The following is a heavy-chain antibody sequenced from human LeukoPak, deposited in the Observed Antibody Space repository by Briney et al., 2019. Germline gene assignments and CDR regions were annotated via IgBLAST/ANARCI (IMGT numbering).Heavy chain of an antibody. V-gene: IGHV3-15*04. CDR3: TTDEDWNYARKDV. CDR2: TVSEIDGGTT. CDR1: GFTFNYAW. Sequence: GGSLRLSCAASGFTFNYAWMSWVRQVPGKGLEWVGQTVSEIDGGTTNYATPVKGRFTISRDDSKSTLYLQMNSLKIEDTAVYYCTTDEDWNYARKDVWGQGATVIVSS. D-gene: IGHD1-7*01. J-gene: IGHJ6*02.